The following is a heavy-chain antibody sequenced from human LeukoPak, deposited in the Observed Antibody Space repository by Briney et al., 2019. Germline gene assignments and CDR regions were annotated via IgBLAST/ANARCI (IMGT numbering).Heavy chain of an antibody. J-gene: IGHJ5*02. CDR2: VYKDGRT. D-gene: IGHD3-3*01. CDR1: GVSTSTFY. CDR3: ARDLTASGSRDNRFDP. Sequence: TSETLSHTCTVSGVSTSTFYWSWFRQPAGEGLECIGRVYKDGRTDYNPSLKSRFTMSVAPSRNQLSLSLTSLAAADTAVYFCARDLTASGSRDNRFDPWGQGTLVTVPS. V-gene: IGHV4-4*07.